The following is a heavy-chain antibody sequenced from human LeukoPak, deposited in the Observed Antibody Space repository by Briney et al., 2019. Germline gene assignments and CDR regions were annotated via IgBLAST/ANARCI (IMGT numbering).Heavy chain of an antibody. D-gene: IGHD3-22*01. CDR1: GGSFSGYY. J-gene: IGHJ4*02. CDR3: ARGAAKTYYYDSSGTPGSFDY. V-gene: IGHV4-34*01. CDR2: INHSGST. Sequence: PSETLSLTCAVYGGSFSGYYWSWIRQPPGKGLEWIGEINHSGSTNYNPSLKSRVTISVGTSKNQFSLKLSSVTAADTAVYYCARGAAKTYYYDSSGTPGSFDYWGQGTLVTVSS.